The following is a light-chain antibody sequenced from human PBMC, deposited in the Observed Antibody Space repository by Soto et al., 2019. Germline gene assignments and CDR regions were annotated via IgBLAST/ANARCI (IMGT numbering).Light chain of an antibody. CDR2: SNN. J-gene: IGLJ1*01. CDR1: SSNIGSNT. V-gene: IGLV1-44*01. CDR3: EAWDDSLNGLV. Sequence: QSVLTQPASASGTPGQRVTISCSGSSSNIGSNTVNWYQQLPGTAPKILIYSNNQRPSGVTARFSGSKSGTSASLAISGLQSADEADYYCEAWDDSLNGLVFGAGTKVTVL.